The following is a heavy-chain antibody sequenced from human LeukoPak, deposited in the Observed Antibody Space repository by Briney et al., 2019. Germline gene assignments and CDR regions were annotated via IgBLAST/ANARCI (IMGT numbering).Heavy chain of an antibody. CDR2: ISGSGGST. Sequence: PGGSLRLSCAASGFTFSSYAMSWVRQAPGKGLEWVSDISGSGGSTYYADSVKGRFTVSRDNSKNTLYLQMNSLRAEDTAVYYCAKYGSLRGYSGYPKGSDFYMDVWGKGTTVTISS. D-gene: IGHD5-12*01. J-gene: IGHJ6*03. V-gene: IGHV3-23*01. CDR1: GFTFSSYA. CDR3: AKYGSLRGYSGYPKGSDFYMDV.